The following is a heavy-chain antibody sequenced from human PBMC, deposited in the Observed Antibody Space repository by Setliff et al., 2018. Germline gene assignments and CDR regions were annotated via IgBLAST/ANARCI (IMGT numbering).Heavy chain of an antibody. CDR2: IDPSADYT. CDR3: ARGAQWGYSGEDYFDY. Sequence: ASVKVSCKASGYTFTGYYLHWVRQAPGQGLEWMGIIDPSADYTNYAQKFQGRVTMTKDKSKNTLYLQMNSLRAEDTAVYYCARGAQWGYSGEDYFDYWGQGTLVTVSS. CDR1: GYTFTGYY. J-gene: IGHJ4*02. D-gene: IGHD1-26*01. V-gene: IGHV1-46*01.